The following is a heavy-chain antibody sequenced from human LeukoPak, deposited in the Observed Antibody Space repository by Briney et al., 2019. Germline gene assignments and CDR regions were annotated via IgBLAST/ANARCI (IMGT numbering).Heavy chain of an antibody. V-gene: IGHV3-7*03. CDR3: ARVGKQVAADY. CDR1: GFTFSSYW. Sequence: GGSLRLSCAASGFTFSSYWMSWVRQAPGKGLEWVANIKQDGSEKYYVDSVKGRFTISRDNAKNSLYLQMNSLRAEDTAVYYSARVGKQVAADYWGQGTLVTVSS. J-gene: IGHJ4*02. CDR2: IKQDGSEK. D-gene: IGHD2-15*01.